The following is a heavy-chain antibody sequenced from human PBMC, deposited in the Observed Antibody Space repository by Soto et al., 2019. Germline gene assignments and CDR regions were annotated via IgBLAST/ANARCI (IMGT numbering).Heavy chain of an antibody. Sequence: EVQLVESGGGLVQPGGSLTLSCAVSGLTFGDHYLEWVRQAPGKGLEWVARSRNKAKSYSTDFAASVTGRFTISRDESKNSLNLQMNSLMTEDTAVYYCSILEGAWGQGTLVTVSS. CDR2: SRNKAKSYST. D-gene: IGHD2-21*01. CDR1: GLTFGDHY. CDR3: SILEGA. J-gene: IGHJ5*02. V-gene: IGHV3-72*01.